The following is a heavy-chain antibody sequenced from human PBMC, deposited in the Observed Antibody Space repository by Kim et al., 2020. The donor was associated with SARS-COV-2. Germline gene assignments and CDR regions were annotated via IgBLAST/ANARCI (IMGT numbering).Heavy chain of an antibody. Sequence: SETLSLTCTVSGGSISSSSYYWGWIRQPPGKGLEWIGSIYYSGSTYYNPSLKSRVTISVDTSKNQFSLKLSSVTAADTAVYYCARLWTLGGSYFDYWGQG. CDR3: ARLWTLGGSYFDY. V-gene: IGHV4-39*01. J-gene: IGHJ4*02. CDR2: IYYSGST. D-gene: IGHD1-26*01. CDR1: GGSISSSSYY.